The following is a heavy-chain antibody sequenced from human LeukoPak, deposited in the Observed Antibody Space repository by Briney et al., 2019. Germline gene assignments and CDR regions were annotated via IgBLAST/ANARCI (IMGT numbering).Heavy chain of an antibody. CDR2: MNPNSGNT. D-gene: IGHD2-21*02. CDR1: GYTFTSYD. CDR3: ARGQVSTTRKLVLVTYRLYYYYYGMDV. Sequence: GASVKVSCKASGYTFTSYDINWVRQATGQGLEWMGWMNPNSGNTGYAQKFQGRVTMTRNTSISTAYMELSSLRSEDTAVYYCARGQVSTTRKLVLVTYRLYYYYYGMDVWGQGTTVTVSS. J-gene: IGHJ6*02. V-gene: IGHV1-8*01.